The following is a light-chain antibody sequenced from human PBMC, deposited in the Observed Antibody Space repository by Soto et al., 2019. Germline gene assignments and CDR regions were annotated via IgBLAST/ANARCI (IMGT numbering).Light chain of an antibody. J-gene: IGKJ4*02. CDR3: QQRGDWPPLT. CDR1: RNINNF. Sequence: ETVLTQSPATLSLSPGERATLSCRASRNINNFLAWYQQKPGQAPRPLIYEASKRATDVPARFSGSGSGTDFTLTISSLESEDAAVYYCQQRGDWPPLTFGGGTKVEI. V-gene: IGKV3-11*01. CDR2: EAS.